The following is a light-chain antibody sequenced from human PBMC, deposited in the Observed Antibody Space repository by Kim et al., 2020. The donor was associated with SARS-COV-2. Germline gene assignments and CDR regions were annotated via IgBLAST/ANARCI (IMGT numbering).Light chain of an antibody. CDR2: DAS. Sequence: SVSPGERAPLSCRASQSVSPYLAWYQQKPGQAPRLLIYDASKRATGIPARFRGGGSGKDFTLTISSLEPDDFAVYYCQLRTNWLTSGGGTKVEIK. CDR3: QLRTNWLT. V-gene: IGKV3-11*01. J-gene: IGKJ4*01. CDR1: QSVSPY.